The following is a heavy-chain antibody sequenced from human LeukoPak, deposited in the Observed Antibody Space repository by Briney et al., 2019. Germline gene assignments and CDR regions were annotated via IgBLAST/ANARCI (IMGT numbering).Heavy chain of an antibody. CDR1: GFTFSSYA. D-gene: IGHD2-2*01. CDR3: ARGSVVVVPAAIGEGYYYYGMDV. Sequence: GGSLRLSCAASGFTFSSYAMHWVRQAPGKGLEWVAVISYDGSNKYYADSVKGRFTISRDNSKNTLYLQMNSLRAEDTAVYYCARGSVVVVPAAIGEGYYYYGMDVWGQGTTVTVSS. V-gene: IGHV3-30-3*01. CDR2: ISYDGSNK. J-gene: IGHJ6*02.